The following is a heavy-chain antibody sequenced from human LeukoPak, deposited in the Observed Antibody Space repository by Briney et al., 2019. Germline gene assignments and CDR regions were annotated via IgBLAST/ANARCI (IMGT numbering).Heavy chain of an antibody. Sequence: GGSLRLSCAASGFTFRSYWMSWVRQAPGKGLEWVANMKLDGSEEYYVDSVKARFTISSDNAKNSLYLQMNSLRVDDTAVYYCARWARYCSSGSCYSWFDPWGQGTLVTVSS. CDR2: MKLDGSEE. J-gene: IGHJ5*02. CDR3: ARWARYCSSGSCYSWFDP. V-gene: IGHV3-7*01. CDR1: GFTFRSYW. D-gene: IGHD2-15*01.